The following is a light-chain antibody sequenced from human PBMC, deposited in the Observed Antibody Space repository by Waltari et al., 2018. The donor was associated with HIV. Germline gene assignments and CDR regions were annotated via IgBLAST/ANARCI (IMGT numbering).Light chain of an antibody. CDR1: HRARSH. CDR3: EQRANWPSIT. V-gene: IGKV3-11*01. CDR2: DAS. Sequence: IVLTQSPPTLSLSPVARATFTCRATHRARSHLAWYQHKPGQSPRLLIYDASNRASGIPARFSGSGSGTDFTLTISSLEPEDFAIYYCEQRANWPSITFGQGTRLEIK. J-gene: IGKJ5*01.